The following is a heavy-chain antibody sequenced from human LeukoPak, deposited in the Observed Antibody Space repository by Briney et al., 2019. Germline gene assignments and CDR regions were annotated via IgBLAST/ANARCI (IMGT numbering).Heavy chain of an antibody. Sequence: ASVKVSCKASGYTFTGYYMLWVRQAPGQGLEWMGWINPDSGGTNYAQKFQGRVTMTRDTSISTAYMELSRLRSDDTAVYYCARDSYYYDSSAQRGWFDPWGQGTLVTVSS. J-gene: IGHJ5*02. CDR3: ARDSYYYDSSAQRGWFDP. V-gene: IGHV1-2*02. CDR2: INPDSGGT. D-gene: IGHD3-22*01. CDR1: GYTFTGYY.